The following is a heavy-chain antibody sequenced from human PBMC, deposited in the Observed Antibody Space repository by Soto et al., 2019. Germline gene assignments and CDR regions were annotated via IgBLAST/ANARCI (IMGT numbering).Heavy chain of an antibody. CDR2: IIPIFGTA. CDR3: AREDYDILTGYGQLGYGMDV. Sequence: ASVKVSCKASGGTFSSYAISWVRQAPGQGLEWMGGIIPIFGTANYAQKFQGRVTITADESTSTAYMELSSLGSEDTAVYYCAREDYDILTGYGQLGYGMDVWGQGTTVTVSS. J-gene: IGHJ6*02. D-gene: IGHD3-9*01. CDR1: GGTFSSYA. V-gene: IGHV1-69*13.